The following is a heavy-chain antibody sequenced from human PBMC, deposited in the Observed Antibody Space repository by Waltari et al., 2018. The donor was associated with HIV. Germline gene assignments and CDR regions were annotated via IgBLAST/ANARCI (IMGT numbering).Heavy chain of an antibody. Sequence: QVQLQQWGAGLLKPSETLSLTCAVYGEAFSGYYWTWIRQCPGKGLEWIGEINHRRRINYSPSFKSRVTMSLDTSKNQFSLKLRSVTAADTAVYYCARGLRLGELSPSGYWGHGNLIIVSS. CDR2: INHRRRI. V-gene: IGHV4-34*01. CDR3: ARGLRLGELSPSGY. CDR1: GEAFSGYY. J-gene: IGHJ4*01. D-gene: IGHD3-16*02.